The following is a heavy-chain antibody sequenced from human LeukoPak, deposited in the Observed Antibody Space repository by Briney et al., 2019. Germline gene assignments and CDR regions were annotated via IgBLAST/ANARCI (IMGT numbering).Heavy chain of an antibody. CDR3: ARDEYYYDSSGYFY. CDR2: INPNSGGT. J-gene: IGHJ4*02. D-gene: IGHD3-22*01. Sequence: SVKVSCKASGYTFTGYYMHWVRQAPGQGLEWMGWINPNSGGTNYAQKFQGRVTMTRDTSISTAYMELSRLRSDDTAVYYCARDEYYYDSSGYFYWGQGTLVTVSS. CDR1: GYTFTGYY. V-gene: IGHV1-2*02.